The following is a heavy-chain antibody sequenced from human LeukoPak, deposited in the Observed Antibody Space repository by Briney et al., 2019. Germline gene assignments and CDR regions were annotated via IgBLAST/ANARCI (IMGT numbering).Heavy chain of an antibody. CDR3: ARDRSIVGATRAEYFQH. CDR2: IIPIFGTA. Sequence: SVKVSCKASGGTFSSYDISWVRQAPGQGLEWMGGIIPIFGTANYAQKFQGRVTITADESTSTAYMELSSLRSEDTAVYYCARDRSIVGATRAEYFQHWGQGTLVTVSS. J-gene: IGHJ1*01. CDR1: GGTFSSYD. V-gene: IGHV1-69*13. D-gene: IGHD1-26*01.